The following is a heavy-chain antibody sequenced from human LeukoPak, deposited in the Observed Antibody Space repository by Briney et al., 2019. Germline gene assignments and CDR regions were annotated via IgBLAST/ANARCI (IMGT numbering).Heavy chain of an antibody. CDR2: IIPIFGTA. CDR3: AITGRNNKYCSSTSCYTGY. CDR1: GGTSSSYA. Sequence: SVRVSCKVSGGTSSSYAISWVRQAPGQGLEWMGGIIPIFGTANYAQKFQGRVTITADESTSTAYMELSSLRSEDTAVYYCAITGRNNKYCSSTSCYTGYWGQGTLVTVSS. V-gene: IGHV1-69*13. D-gene: IGHD2-2*02. J-gene: IGHJ4*02.